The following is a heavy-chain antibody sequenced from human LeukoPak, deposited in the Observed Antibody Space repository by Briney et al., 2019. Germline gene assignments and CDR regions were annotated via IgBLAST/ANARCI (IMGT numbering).Heavy chain of an antibody. V-gene: IGHV4-59*01. J-gene: IGHJ4*02. CDR3: ARSGDFDY. CDR1: GGSISSYY. CDR2: IYYSGST. Sequence: PSETLSLTCTVPGGSISSYYWSWIRQPPGKGLEWIGYIYYSGSTNYDPSLKSRVTISVDTSKNQFSLKLSSVTAADTAVYYCARSGDFDYWGQGTLVTVSS. D-gene: IGHD5-12*01.